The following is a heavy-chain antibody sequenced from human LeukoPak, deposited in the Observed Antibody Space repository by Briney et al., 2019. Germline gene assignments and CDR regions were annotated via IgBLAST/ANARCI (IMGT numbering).Heavy chain of an antibody. CDR2: INHSGST. D-gene: IGHD3-22*01. Sequence: SEILSLTCAVYGGSFSGYYWSWIRQPPGKGLEWIGEINHSGSTNYNPSLKSRVTISVDTSKNQFSLKLSSVTAADTAVYYCASSRYYYDSSGYFHREFDYWGQGTLVTVSS. CDR3: ASSRYYYDSSGYFHREFDY. CDR1: GGSFSGYY. J-gene: IGHJ4*02. V-gene: IGHV4-34*01.